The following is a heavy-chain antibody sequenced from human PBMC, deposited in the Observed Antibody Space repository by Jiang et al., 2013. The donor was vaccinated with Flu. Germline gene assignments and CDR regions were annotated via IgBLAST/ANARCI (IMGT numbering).Heavy chain of an antibody. CDR2: ISSSGSTI. J-gene: IGHJ6*04. D-gene: IGHD3-3*01. CDR3: ARHHYDFWSGYYLSYYYYGMDV. Sequence: VQLLESGGGLVQPGGSLRLSCAASGFTFSSYEMNWVRQAPGKGLEWVSYISSSGSTIYYADSVKGRFTISRDNAKNSLYLQMNSLRAEDTAVYYCARHHYDFWSGYYLSYYYYGMDVWGKGTTVTVSS. CDR1: GFTFSSYE. V-gene: IGHV3-48*03.